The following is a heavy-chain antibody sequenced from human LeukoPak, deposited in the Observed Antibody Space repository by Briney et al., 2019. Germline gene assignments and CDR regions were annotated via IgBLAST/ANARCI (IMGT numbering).Heavy chain of an antibody. V-gene: IGHV3-48*03. CDR1: GFTFSSYE. CDR2: ISSSGSTI. J-gene: IGHJ2*01. CDR3: ARDATRYQLLRGGWYFDL. D-gene: IGHD2-2*01. Sequence: GGSLRLSCAASGFTFSSYEMNWVRQAPGKGLEWVSYISSSGSTIYYADSAKGRFTISRDNAKNSLYLQMNSLRAEDTAVYYCARDATRYQLLRGGWYFDLWGRGTLVTVSS.